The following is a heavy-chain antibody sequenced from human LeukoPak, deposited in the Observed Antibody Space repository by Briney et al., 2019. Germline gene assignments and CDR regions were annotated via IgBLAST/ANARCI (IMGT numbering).Heavy chain of an antibody. Sequence: GGSLRLSCAASGFTFSSHAMSWVRQAPGKGLEWVSAISGSGGSTYYADSVKGRFTISRDNSKNTLYLQMNSLRAEDTAVYYCAKAPRYYDFWSGYSTGYYYYYMDVWGKGTTVTVSS. V-gene: IGHV3-23*01. J-gene: IGHJ6*03. D-gene: IGHD3-3*01. CDR2: ISGSGGST. CDR1: GFTFSSHA. CDR3: AKAPRYYDFWSGYSTGYYYYYMDV.